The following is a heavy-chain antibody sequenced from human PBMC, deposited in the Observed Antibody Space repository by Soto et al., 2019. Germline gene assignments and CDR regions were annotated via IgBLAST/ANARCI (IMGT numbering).Heavy chain of an antibody. CDR3: AKDMGGTAFDY. J-gene: IGHJ4*02. CDR1: GFTFDDYT. V-gene: IGHV3-43*01. Sequence: EVQLLESGGGLVQPGGSLRLSCAASGFTFDDYTMHWVRQAPGKGLEWVSLISWDGGSTYYVDSVKGRFTISRDNSKNSLYLQMNSLRTEDTALYYCAKDMGGTAFDYWGQGTLVTVSS. D-gene: IGHD1-26*01. CDR2: ISWDGGST.